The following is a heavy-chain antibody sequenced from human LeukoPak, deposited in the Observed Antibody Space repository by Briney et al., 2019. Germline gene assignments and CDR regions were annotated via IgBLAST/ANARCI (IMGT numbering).Heavy chain of an antibody. CDR2: IYYSGST. CDR1: GGSISSSSYY. Sequence: SETLSLTCTVSGGSISSSSYYWGWIRQPPGKGLEWIGYIYYSGSTNYNPSLKSRVTISVDTSKNQFSLKLSSVTAADTAVYYCARDYYDSSRFQHWGQGTLVTVSS. D-gene: IGHD3-22*01. V-gene: IGHV4-61*01. J-gene: IGHJ1*01. CDR3: ARDYYDSSRFQH.